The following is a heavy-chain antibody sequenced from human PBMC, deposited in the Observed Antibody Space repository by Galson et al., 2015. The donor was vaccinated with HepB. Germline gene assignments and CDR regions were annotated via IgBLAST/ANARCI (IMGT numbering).Heavy chain of an antibody. J-gene: IGHJ4*02. Sequence: SETLSLTCAVYGGSFSGYYWSWIRQPPGKGLEWIGEINHSGSTNYNPSLKSRVTISVDTSKNQFSLKLSSVTAADTAVYYCARGRRNGNSSGWTWDYWGQGTLVTVSS. V-gene: IGHV4-34*01. D-gene: IGHD6-19*01. CDR3: ARGRRNGNSSGWTWDY. CDR2: INHSGST. CDR1: GGSFSGYY.